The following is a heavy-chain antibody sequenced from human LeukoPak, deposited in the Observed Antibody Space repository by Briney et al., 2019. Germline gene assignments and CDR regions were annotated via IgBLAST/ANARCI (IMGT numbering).Heavy chain of an antibody. D-gene: IGHD3-9*01. Sequence: PSETLSLICTVSGGSISSGNYYWSWIRQHPGKGLEWIGYIYYSGGTQYNPSLKSRVTISVDTSKNQFSLRLSSVTAADTAVYYCARLDILTAANFVPWGQGTLVTVSS. CDR1: GGSISSGNYY. CDR3: ARLDILTAANFVP. J-gene: IGHJ5*02. V-gene: IGHV4-31*03. CDR2: IYYSGGT.